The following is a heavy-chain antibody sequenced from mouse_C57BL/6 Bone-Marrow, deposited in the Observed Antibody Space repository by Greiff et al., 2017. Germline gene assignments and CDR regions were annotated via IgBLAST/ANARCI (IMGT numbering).Heavy chain of an antibody. V-gene: IGHV1-19*01. CDR2: INPYNGGT. Sequence: EVQLQQSGPVLVKPGASVKMSCKASGYTFTDYYMNWVKQSHGKSLEWIGGINPYNGGTSYNQKFKGKATLTVDKSSSTAYMALNSLTSEDSAVYYCARKDHFDYWGQGTTLTVSS. J-gene: IGHJ2*01. CDR1: GYTFTDYY. CDR3: ARKDHFDY.